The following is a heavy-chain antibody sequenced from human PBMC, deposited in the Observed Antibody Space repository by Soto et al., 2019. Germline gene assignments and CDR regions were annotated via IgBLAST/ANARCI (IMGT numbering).Heavy chain of an antibody. CDR3: AKAGLRSIFAHVIPKTSHWYFDL. CDR2: ISGSGGST. V-gene: IGHV3-23*01. Sequence: EVQLLESGGGLVQPGGSLRLSCAASGFTFSSYAMSWVRQAPGKGLEWVSAISGSGGSTYYADSVKGRFTISRDNSKNTLYLQMNSLRAEDTAVYYCAKAGLRSIFAHVIPKTSHWYFDLWGRGTLVTVSS. CDR1: GFTFSSYA. D-gene: IGHD4-17*01. J-gene: IGHJ2*01.